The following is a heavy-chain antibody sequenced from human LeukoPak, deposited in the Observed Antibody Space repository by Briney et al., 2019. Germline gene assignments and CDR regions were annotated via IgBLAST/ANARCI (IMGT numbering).Heavy chain of an antibody. Sequence: SETLSLTCTVSGGSVSSGSYYWSWIRQPPGKGLEWIGYIYYSGSTNYNPSLKSRVTISVDTSKNQFSLKLSSVTAADTAVYYCARGDRYYDVLTGYYSGADYYYYGMDVWSQGTTVTVSS. CDR1: GGSVSSGSYY. CDR2: IYYSGST. CDR3: ARGDRYYDVLTGYYSGADYYYYGMDV. V-gene: IGHV4-61*01. J-gene: IGHJ6*02. D-gene: IGHD3-9*01.